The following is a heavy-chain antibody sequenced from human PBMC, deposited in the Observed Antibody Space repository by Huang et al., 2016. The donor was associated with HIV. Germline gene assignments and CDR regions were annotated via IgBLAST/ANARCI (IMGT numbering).Heavy chain of an antibody. CDR3: AKDNGYGYAGWFDP. CDR2: ISGNSGTI. Sequence: EVQLVESGGGLVQPGRSLRLSCAASGFTFDDYAMHWVRQAPGKGLEWVSGISGNSGTIGYADSVKGRFTISRDNAKNSLYLQMNSLRAEDTALYYCAKDNGYGYAGWFDPWGQGTLVTVSS. CDR1: GFTFDDYA. V-gene: IGHV3-9*01. D-gene: IGHD5-12*01. J-gene: IGHJ5*02.